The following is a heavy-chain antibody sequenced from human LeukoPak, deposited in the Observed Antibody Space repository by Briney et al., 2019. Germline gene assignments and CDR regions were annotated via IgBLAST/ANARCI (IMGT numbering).Heavy chain of an antibody. J-gene: IGHJ4*02. V-gene: IGHV3-30*02. CDR2: IKYDGSEI. Sequence: GGSLRLSCAPSGFTFRRHAMHWVRQAPGKGLEWVAFIKYDGSEIRYADSVKGRFTISRDDSKGRLYLQMNSLTVEDTAVYYCAKDMERGGRDYSNYFDYWGQGPLVTVSP. CDR1: GFTFRRHA. D-gene: IGHD4-11*01. CDR3: AKDMERGGRDYSNYFDY.